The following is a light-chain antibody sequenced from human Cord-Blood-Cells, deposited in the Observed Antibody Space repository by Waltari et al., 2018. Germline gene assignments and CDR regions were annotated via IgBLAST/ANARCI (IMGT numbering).Light chain of an antibody. J-gene: IGKJ5*01. Sequence: EIVLTQSPGTLSLSPGERATLSCRASQSVSSSYLAWYQQQPGPAPRLLIYGASIRATGIPDRFSGSGSGTDFTLTISRLEPEDFAVYYCQQYGSSPPVTFGQGTRLEIK. CDR2: GAS. CDR1: QSVSSSY. CDR3: QQYGSSPPVT. V-gene: IGKV3-20*01.